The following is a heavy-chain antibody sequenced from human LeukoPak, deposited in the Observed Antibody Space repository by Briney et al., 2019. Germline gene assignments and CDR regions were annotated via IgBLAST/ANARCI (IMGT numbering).Heavy chain of an antibody. CDR3: ERALSRSGYYYSYAFDI. CDR2: ISSSSSYI. CDR1: GFTFNSYG. D-gene: IGHD3-22*01. J-gene: IGHJ3*02. V-gene: IGHV3-21*01. Sequence: GGSLRLSCAASGFTFNSYGMHWVRQAPGKGLEWVSSISSSSSYIYSADSVKGRFTISRDNAKNSLYLQMNSLRAEDTAVYYCERALSRSGYYYSYAFDIGGQGTMVTVSS.